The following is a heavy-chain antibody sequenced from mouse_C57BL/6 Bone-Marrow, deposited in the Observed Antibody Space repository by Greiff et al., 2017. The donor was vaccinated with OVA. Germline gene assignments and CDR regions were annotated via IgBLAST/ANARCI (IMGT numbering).Heavy chain of an antibody. Sequence: QVQLQQPGAELVKPGASVKVSCKASGYTFTSYWMHWVKQRPGQGLECIGRIHPSDSDTNYNQKFKGKATLTVDKSSSTAYMQLSSLTSEDSAVYYCAIGVYYGNYGFAYWGQGTLVTVSA. J-gene: IGHJ3*01. CDR3: AIGVYYGNYGFAY. CDR1: GYTFTSYW. D-gene: IGHD2-1*01. CDR2: IHPSDSDT. V-gene: IGHV1-74*01.